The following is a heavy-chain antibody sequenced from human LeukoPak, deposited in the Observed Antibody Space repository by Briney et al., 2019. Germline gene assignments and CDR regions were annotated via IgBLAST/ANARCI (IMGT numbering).Heavy chain of an antibody. J-gene: IGHJ3*02. CDR2: ISSSSSYI. CDR1: GFTFSSYS. CDR3: ARMMTDFDGSGHDIQRGAFDI. D-gene: IGHD3-22*01. V-gene: IGHV3-21*01. Sequence: GGSLRLSCAASGFTFSSYSMNWVRQAPGKGLEWVSSISSSSSYIYYADSVKGRFTVSRDNSKNTLSLQMNSLRAEDTAVYHCARMMTDFDGSGHDIQRGAFDIWGQGTMVTVS.